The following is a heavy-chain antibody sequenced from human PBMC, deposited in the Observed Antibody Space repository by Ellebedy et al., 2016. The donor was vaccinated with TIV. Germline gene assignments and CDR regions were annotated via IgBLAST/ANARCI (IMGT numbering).Heavy chain of an antibody. CDR2: IWYDGNNK. CDR3: AREPMVRGVIRRGYAMDV. CDR1: GFTFSSYG. J-gene: IGHJ6*02. Sequence: GESLKISXAASGFTFSSYGMHWVRQAPGKGLEWVAVIWYDGNNKYYADSVKGRFTISRDNSKKTLYLQMNSLRAEDTAVYYCAREPMVRGVIRRGYAMDVWGQGTTVTVSS. D-gene: IGHD3-10*01. V-gene: IGHV3-33*01.